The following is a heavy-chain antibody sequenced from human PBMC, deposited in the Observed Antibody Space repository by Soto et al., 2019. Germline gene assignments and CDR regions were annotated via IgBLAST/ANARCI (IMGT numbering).Heavy chain of an antibody. V-gene: IGHV4-31*03. J-gene: IGHJ4*02. CDR2: IYHTGST. CDR3: ARATGTLRSRNCDY. D-gene: IGHD1-1*01. Sequence: SETLSLTCSVSGGSISTVGHYWTWIHQPPGKGLEWIGSIYHTGSTYYSKSLRSRLTMSVDTSKSQFSLRLSSVTAADTAVYYCARATGTLRSRNCDYWGQGSLVT. CDR1: GGSISTVGHY.